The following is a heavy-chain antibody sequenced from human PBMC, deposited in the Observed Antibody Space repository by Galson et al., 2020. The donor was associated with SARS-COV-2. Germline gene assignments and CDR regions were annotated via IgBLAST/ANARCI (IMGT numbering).Heavy chain of an antibody. CDR1: GFTFSTYG. V-gene: IGHV3-33*01. J-gene: IGHJ3*02. Sequence: TGGSLRLSCEASGFTFSTYGMDWVRQAPGKGLEWVAVIWCDGSNKYYADSVKGRFTISRDNSKNTLYLQMNSLRADDTAVYYCARGSNSHAFDIWGQGTMVTVSS. CDR2: IWCDGSNK. CDR3: ARGSNSHAFDI. D-gene: IGHD3-10*01.